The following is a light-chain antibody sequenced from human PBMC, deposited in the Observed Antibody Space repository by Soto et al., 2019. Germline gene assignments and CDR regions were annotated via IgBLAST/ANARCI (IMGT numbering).Light chain of an antibody. CDR1: QSVRNSY. CDR2: GAY. V-gene: IGKV3-20*01. J-gene: IGKJ1*01. Sequence: VLTQSPGTLSLSPGERATLSCRASQSVRNSYLAWYQQKPGQAPRLLIYGAYTRATGIPVRFSGSGSGTDFTLTISRLEPEDFAVYYCQQYGSSPPVTFGQGTKVDIK. CDR3: QQYGSSPPVT.